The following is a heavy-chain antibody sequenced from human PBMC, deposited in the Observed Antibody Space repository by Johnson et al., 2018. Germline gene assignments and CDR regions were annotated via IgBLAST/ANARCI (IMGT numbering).Heavy chain of an antibody. CDR3: AGGRRKRLVEGPRRFDP. CDR2: IIHRGST. CDR1: GGSFSGYY. V-gene: IGHV4-34*01. J-gene: IGHJ5*02. Sequence: QVQLQQCGAGLLKPSETLSLTCAVYGGSFSGYYWSWIRQTPGKGLEWIGEIIHRGSTTYNPSLKSRVIMSVDTSKNQFSLKLRSVTVADTAVYYCAGGRRKRLVEGPRRFDPWGQGTLVTVSS. D-gene: IGHD3-9*01.